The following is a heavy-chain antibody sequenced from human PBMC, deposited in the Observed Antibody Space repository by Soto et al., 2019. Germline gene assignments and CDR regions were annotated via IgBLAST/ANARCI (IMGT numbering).Heavy chain of an antibody. CDR1: GGTFSSYA. CDR3: ASFLGVDSDYGDKPLDY. CDR2: IIPIFGTA. D-gene: IGHD4-17*01. Sequence: QVQLVQSGAEVKKPGSSVKVSCKASGGTFSSYAISWVRQAPGQGLEWMGGIIPIFGTANYAQKFQGRVTITADKSTSTAYMELCSLRSEDTAVYYCASFLGVDSDYGDKPLDYWGQGTLVTVSS. J-gene: IGHJ4*02. V-gene: IGHV1-69*06.